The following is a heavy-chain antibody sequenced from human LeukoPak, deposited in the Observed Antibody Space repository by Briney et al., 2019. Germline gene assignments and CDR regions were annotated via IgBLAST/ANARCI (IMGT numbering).Heavy chain of an antibody. CDR3: ARDRSSSAAPSLSY. CDR1: GFTFSSYG. Sequence: GGSLRLSCAASGFTFSSYGMHWVRRAPGKGLEWVAIISYDGSNKYYADSVKGRFTISRDNSKNTLYLQMNSLRDEDTAVYYCARDRSSSAAPSLSYWGQGTLVTVSS. D-gene: IGHD6-13*01. J-gene: IGHJ4*02. CDR2: ISYDGSNK. V-gene: IGHV3-30*03.